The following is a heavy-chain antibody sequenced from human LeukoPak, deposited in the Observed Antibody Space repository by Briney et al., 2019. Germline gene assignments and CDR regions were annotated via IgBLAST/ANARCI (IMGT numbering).Heavy chain of an antibody. J-gene: IGHJ4*02. Sequence: GESLKISCRGSRYSFTTYWIGWVRQMPGKGLEWMGIIYPGDSDTRYTPSFQGQVTMSADKSINTAYLQWSSLKASDTAIYYCARRQGCSSTSCPPDYWGQGTLVTVSP. V-gene: IGHV5-51*01. CDR2: IYPGDSDT. CDR1: RYSFTTYW. CDR3: ARRQGCSSTSCPPDY. D-gene: IGHD2-2*01.